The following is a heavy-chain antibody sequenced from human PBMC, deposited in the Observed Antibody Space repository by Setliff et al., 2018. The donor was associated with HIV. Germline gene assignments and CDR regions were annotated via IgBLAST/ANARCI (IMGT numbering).Heavy chain of an antibody. CDR2: IWHSGTT. CDR3: ARDGATSNWDKKVLDA. Sequence: SETLSLTCDVLGYSIASDYYWSWIRQSPEKGLGWIASIWHSGTTYYNPSLGNRVTISVDTSKNQFSLKVTSVTAADTGVYYCARDGATSNWDKKVLDAWGQGTRVTVS. D-gene: IGHD2-2*01. CDR1: GYSIASDYY. J-gene: IGHJ5*02. V-gene: IGHV4-38-2*02.